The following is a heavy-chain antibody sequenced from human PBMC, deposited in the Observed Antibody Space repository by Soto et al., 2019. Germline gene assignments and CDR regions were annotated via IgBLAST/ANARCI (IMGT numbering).Heavy chain of an antibody. J-gene: IGHJ5*02. CDR1: GGALRGYY. D-gene: IGHD6-13*01. CDR2: INHSGST. Sequence: SETPSPTCAVFGGALRGYYWSWVRPPPREGLDWIGEINHSGSTNYYPSLKSRVTISVDTSKNQFSLKLSSVTAADTAVYYCARGDETTAADRYNWFDPWGQGTLVTVSS. V-gene: IGHV4-34*01. CDR3: ARGDETTAADRYNWFDP.